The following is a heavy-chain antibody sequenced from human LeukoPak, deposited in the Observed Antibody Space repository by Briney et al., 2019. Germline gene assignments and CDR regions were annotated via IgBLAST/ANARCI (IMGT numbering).Heavy chain of an antibody. V-gene: IGHV4-31*03. Sequence: PSQTLSLTCTVSGGSISSGGYYWSWIRQHPGKGLERIGYIYYSGSTYYNPSLKSRVTISVDTSKNQFSLKLSSVTAADTAVYYCARRYCSGGSCYFDYWGQGTLVTVSS. CDR1: GGSISSGGYY. D-gene: IGHD2-15*01. CDR2: IYYSGST. CDR3: ARRYCSGGSCYFDY. J-gene: IGHJ4*02.